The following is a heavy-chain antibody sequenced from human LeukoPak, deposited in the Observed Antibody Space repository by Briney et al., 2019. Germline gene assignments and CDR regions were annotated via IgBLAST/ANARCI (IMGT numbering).Heavy chain of an antibody. V-gene: IGHV3-7*01. Sequence: GGSLRLSCAASGFIFSDYWMTWVRQAPGKGLEWVANIKQDGCEKYYVDAVKGRFTVSRDNAKNSLSLQMHSLRAEDTAVYYCARDREMGYYHYYYMDVWGKGTTVTVSS. D-gene: IGHD2-8*01. CDR3: ARDREMGYYHYYYMDV. J-gene: IGHJ6*03. CDR1: GFIFSDYW. CDR2: IKQDGCEK.